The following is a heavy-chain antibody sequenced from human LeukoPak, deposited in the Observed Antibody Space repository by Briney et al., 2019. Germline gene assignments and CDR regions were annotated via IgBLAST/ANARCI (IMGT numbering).Heavy chain of an antibody. CDR2: ISYIGST. V-gene: IGHV4-59*11. CDR1: ADSFSSHY. Sequence: SETLSLTCAVSADSFSSHYWTWVRQPPGKGLEWIGYISYIGSTNYNPSLKSRVTISIDTSKNQFSLKLSSVTAADTAVYYCARDLVTVTKGFDIWGQGTMVSVSS. CDR3: ARDLVTVTKGFDI. D-gene: IGHD4-17*01. J-gene: IGHJ3*02.